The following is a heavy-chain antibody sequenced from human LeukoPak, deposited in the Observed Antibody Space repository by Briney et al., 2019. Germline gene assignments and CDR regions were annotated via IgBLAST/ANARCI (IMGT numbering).Heavy chain of an antibody. V-gene: IGHV1-2*02. J-gene: IGHJ4*02. CDR1: GYTFTDHH. CDR3: AREEGGGDGYNLLDY. Sequence: ASVKVSCKASGYTFTDHHIHWVRQAPGQGLEWMGWINPNTGGTNYAQKFQGRVTMTRDTSITTAYMQLSRLRSDDTAFYFCAREEGGGDGYNLLDYWGQGTLVTVSS. CDR2: INPNTGGT. D-gene: IGHD5-12*01.